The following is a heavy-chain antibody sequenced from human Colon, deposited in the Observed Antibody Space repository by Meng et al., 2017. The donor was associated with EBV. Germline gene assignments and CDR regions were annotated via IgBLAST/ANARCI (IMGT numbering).Heavy chain of an antibody. Sequence: LFTPSQTLPRPCCVSVGSLSGYYWSWIRNFPGRTLEFIGDINHSGSANYNPSLRSRVTISVDTSKNQIFLNLHSVTAADTAVYHCARTFGYCSNNNCPRTLGYWGQGTLVTVSS. D-gene: IGHD2-2*03. J-gene: IGHJ4*02. V-gene: IGHV4-34*01. CDR3: ARTFGYCSNNNCPRTLGY. CDR1: VGSLSGYY. CDR2: INHSGSA.